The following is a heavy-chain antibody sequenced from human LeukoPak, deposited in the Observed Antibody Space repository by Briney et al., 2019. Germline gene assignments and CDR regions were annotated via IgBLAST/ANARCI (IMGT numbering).Heavy chain of an antibody. V-gene: IGHV3-21*01. CDR2: ISSSSSYI. Sequence: PGGSLRLSCAASGFTFSSYSMNWVRQAPGKGLEWVSSISSSSSYIYYADSVKGRFTISRDNAKNSLYLQMNSLRAEDTAVYYCARDRLGYCSSTSCTPFWFDPWGQGTLVTVSS. D-gene: IGHD2-2*01. CDR3: ARDRLGYCSSTSCTPFWFDP. J-gene: IGHJ5*02. CDR1: GFTFSSYS.